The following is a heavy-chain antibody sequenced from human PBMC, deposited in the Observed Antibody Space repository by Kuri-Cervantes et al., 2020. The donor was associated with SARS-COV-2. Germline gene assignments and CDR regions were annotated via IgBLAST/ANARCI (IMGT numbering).Heavy chain of an antibody. CDR1: GGSISSGGYY. D-gene: IGHD3-3*01. CDR3: AKDRPDHRPNYDFWSGYYTPHDAFDI. J-gene: IGHJ3*02. V-gene: IGHV4-31*03. Sequence: SETLSLTCTVSGGSISSGGYYWSWIRQHPGKGLEWIGYIYYSGSTYYNPSLKSRVTISVDTSKNQFSLKLSSVTAADTAVYYCAKDRPDHRPNYDFWSGYYTPHDAFDIWGQGTMVTVSS. CDR2: IYYSGST.